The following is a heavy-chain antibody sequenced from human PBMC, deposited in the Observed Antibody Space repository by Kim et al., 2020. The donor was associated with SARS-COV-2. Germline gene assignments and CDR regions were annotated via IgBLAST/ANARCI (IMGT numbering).Heavy chain of an antibody. V-gene: IGHV1-69*13. J-gene: IGHJ6*02. CDR3: ARDDHYGDHHQAYYYYGMDV. CDR1: GGTFSSYA. CDR2: IIPIFGTA. D-gene: IGHD4-17*01. Sequence: SVKVSCKSSGGTFSSYAISWVRQAPGQGLEWMGGIIPIFGTANYAQKFRGRVTITADESTSTAYMELSSLRSEDTAVYYCARDDHYGDHHQAYYYYGMDVWGQGTTVTVSS.